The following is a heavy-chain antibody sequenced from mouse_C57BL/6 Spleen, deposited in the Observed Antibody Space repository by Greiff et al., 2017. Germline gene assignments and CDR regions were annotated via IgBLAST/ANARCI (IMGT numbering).Heavy chain of an antibody. Sequence: QVQLQQSGAELVRPGASVTLSCKASGYTFTDYEMHWVKQTPVHGLEWIGAIDPETGGTAYNQKFKGKAILTADKSSSTAYMELRSLTSEDSAVYYCTRGGYDEGGYAMDYRGQGTSVTVSS. CDR3: TRGGYDEGGYAMDY. CDR2: IDPETGGT. D-gene: IGHD2-2*01. J-gene: IGHJ4*01. CDR1: GYTFTDYE. V-gene: IGHV1-15*01.